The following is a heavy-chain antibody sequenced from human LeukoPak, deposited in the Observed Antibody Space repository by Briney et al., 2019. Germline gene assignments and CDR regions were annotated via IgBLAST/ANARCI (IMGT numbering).Heavy chain of an antibody. CDR2: ISSSGSTI. D-gene: IGHD3-22*01. CDR3: ARVGGLFYYDSSGYQSG. CDR1: GFTLSSYE. J-gene: IGHJ4*02. V-gene: IGHV3-48*03. Sequence: GGSLRLSSAAPGFTLSSYEMNWVRQAPGKGLEWVSYISSSGSTIYYADSVNGRFTISRDNAKNSLYLQMNSLRAEDTAVYYCARVGGLFYYDSSGYQSGWGQGTLVTVSS.